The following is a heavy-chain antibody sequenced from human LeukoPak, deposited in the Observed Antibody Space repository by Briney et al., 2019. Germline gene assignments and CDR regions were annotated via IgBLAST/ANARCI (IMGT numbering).Heavy chain of an antibody. CDR2: ISFDGTNK. D-gene: IGHD3-22*01. Sequence: GGSLRLSCAASGFTFSTYSMHWVRQAPGKGLEWVAVISFDGTNKYYADSVKGRFTISRDISKNTLYLQMNSLRAEDTAVYYCAKAAQIPRYYYDSSGYDAFDIWGQGTMVTVSS. CDR3: AKAAQIPRYYYDSSGYDAFDI. V-gene: IGHV3-30-3*01. J-gene: IGHJ3*02. CDR1: GFTFSTYS.